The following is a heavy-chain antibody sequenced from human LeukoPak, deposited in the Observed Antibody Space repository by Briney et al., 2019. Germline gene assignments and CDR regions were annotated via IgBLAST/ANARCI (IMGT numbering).Heavy chain of an antibody. CDR3: AKDLEYYGSGSYRFDY. Sequence: GGSLRLSCAASGFTFSSYAMSWVRQAPGKGLEWVSTISGSGGSTYYADSVKGRFTISRDNAKNSLYLLMNSLRVEDTAVYYCAKDLEYYGSGSYRFDYWGQGTLVTVSS. D-gene: IGHD3-10*01. J-gene: IGHJ4*02. V-gene: IGHV3-23*01. CDR2: ISGSGGST. CDR1: GFTFSSYA.